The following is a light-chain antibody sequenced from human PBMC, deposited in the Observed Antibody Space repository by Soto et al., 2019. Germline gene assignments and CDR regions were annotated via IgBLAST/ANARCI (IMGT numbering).Light chain of an antibody. CDR3: QQYNSYVYT. CDR1: QSISSW. CDR2: DAS. J-gene: IGKJ2*01. V-gene: IGKV1-5*01. Sequence: DIQMTQSPSTLSASVGDRVTITCRASQSISSWLAWYQQKPGKAPKLLIYDASSLESGVPSRFSGSGSGTEFTLTISSLQPDDFATYYCQQYNSYVYTFGQGTTLEIK.